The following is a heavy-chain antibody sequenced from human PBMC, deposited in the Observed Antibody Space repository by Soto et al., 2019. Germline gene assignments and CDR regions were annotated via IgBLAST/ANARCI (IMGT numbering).Heavy chain of an antibody. D-gene: IGHD5-18*01. Sequence: GGSLRFSCAASGFPFSSYSMNWVRQAPGKGLEWVSSISSSSSYIYYADSVKGRFTISRDNAKNSLYLQMNSLRAEDTAVYYCARDQPGYSYGYGLGYWGQGTLVTVSS. CDR3: ARDQPGYSYGYGLGY. CDR1: GFPFSSYS. J-gene: IGHJ4*02. V-gene: IGHV3-21*01. CDR2: ISSSSSYI.